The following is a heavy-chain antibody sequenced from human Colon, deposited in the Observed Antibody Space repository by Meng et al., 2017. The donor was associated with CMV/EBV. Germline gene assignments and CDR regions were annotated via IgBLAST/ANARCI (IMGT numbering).Heavy chain of an antibody. Sequence: GESLKISCAASGFTFSSYAMHWVRQVPGKGLEWVAVISYDGSNKYYADSVKGRFTISRDNSKNTLYLQMNSLRAEDTAVYYCARPRLETVVPAAIAPYYYYGMDVWGQGTTVTVSS. CDR3: ARPRLETVVPAAIAPYYYYGMDV. CDR2: ISYDGSNK. D-gene: IGHD2-2*02. V-gene: IGHV3-30*04. J-gene: IGHJ6*02. CDR1: GFTFSSYA.